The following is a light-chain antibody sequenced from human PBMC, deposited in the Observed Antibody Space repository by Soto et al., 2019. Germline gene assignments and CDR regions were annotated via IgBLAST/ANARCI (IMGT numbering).Light chain of an antibody. V-gene: IGKV3-20*01. Sequence: EVVLTQSPGTLSLSPGERATLSCRASQSVSSTYLAWYQQKPGQAPRLLLYGTSNRATGIPDRSSGSGSGTDFTLTISSLEPEDFAVYYCQQYGSSPRTFGQGTKVEV. CDR1: QSVSSTY. CDR2: GTS. J-gene: IGKJ1*01. CDR3: QQYGSSPRT.